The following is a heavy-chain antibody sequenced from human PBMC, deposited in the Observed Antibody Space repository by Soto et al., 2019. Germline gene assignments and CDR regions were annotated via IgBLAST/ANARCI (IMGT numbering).Heavy chain of an antibody. V-gene: IGHV3-53*01. J-gene: IGHJ6*02. CDR2: IYSGGST. D-gene: IGHD3-10*01. CDR1: VFTVSRNY. CDR3: ARGAEDPYYYGSGRYYYYYYGMDV. Sequence: GGSLRLSCAASVFTVSRNYMSWVRQAPGKGLEWVSVIYSGGSTYYADSVKGRFTISRDNSKNTLYLQMNSLRAEDTAVYYCARGAEDPYYYGSGRYYYYYYGMDVWREGTTVTV.